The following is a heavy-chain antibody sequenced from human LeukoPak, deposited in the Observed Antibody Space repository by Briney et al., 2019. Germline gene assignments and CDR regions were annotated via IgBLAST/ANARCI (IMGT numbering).Heavy chain of an antibody. CDR2: INHSGST. V-gene: IGHV4-30-2*01. CDR1: GGSISSGGYS. CDR3: ARAAAGPFDY. D-gene: IGHD6-13*01. J-gene: IGHJ4*02. Sequence: PSETLSLTCAVSGGSISSGGYSWSWIRQPPGKGLEWIGEINHSGSTNYNPSLKSRVTISVDTSKNQFSLKLSSVTAADTAVYYCARAAAGPFDYWGQGTLVTVSS.